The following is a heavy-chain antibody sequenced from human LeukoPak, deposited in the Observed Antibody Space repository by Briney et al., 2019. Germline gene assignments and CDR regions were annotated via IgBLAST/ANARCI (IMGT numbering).Heavy chain of an antibody. D-gene: IGHD3-3*01. CDR3: AKPQPGYDFWSGYDYFDY. CDR2: IYSGGST. CDR1: GFTVSSNY. J-gene: IGHJ4*02. V-gene: IGHV3-53*01. Sequence: GGSLRLSCAASGFTVSSNYMSWVRQAPGKGLEWVSVIYSGGSTYYADSVKGRFTISRDNSKNTLYLQMNSLRAEDTAVYYCAKPQPGYDFWSGYDYFDYWGQGTLVTVSS.